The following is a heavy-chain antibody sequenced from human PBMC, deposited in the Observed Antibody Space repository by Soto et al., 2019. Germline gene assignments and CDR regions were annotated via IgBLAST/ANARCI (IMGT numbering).Heavy chain of an antibody. J-gene: IGHJ5*02. Sequence: EVQLVESGGGLVQPGGSLRLSCAASGFTFSSYWMHWVRQVPGKGLVWVSRINYDGSTTTYADSVKDRFTISRDNASNTLYLQMSRLRAEDTAVYYCARAGTGWYWFDPWGQGTLVTVSS. CDR3: ARAGTGWYWFDP. D-gene: IGHD6-19*01. CDR2: INYDGSTT. V-gene: IGHV3-74*01. CDR1: GFTFSSYW.